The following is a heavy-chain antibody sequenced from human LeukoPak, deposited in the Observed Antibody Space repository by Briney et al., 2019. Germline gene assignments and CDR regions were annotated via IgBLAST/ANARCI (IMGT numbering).Heavy chain of an antibody. CDR1: GGSISSYY. J-gene: IGHJ6*03. CDR2: IYYSGST. CDR3: AREGYVYYDSSGYYYYYYMDV. V-gene: IGHV4-59*12. D-gene: IGHD3-22*01. Sequence: SETLSLTCTVSGGSISSYYWSWIRQPPGKGLEWIGYIYYSGSTNYNPSLKSRVTISVDTSKNQFSLKLSSVTAADTAVYYCAREGYVYYDSSGYYYYYYMDVWGKGTTVTISS.